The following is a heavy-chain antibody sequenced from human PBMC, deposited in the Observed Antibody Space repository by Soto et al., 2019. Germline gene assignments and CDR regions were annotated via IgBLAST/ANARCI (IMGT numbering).Heavy chain of an antibody. D-gene: IGHD3-10*01. CDR2: IDPSDSYT. Sequence: PGESLKISCKGSGYSFTSYWISWVRQMPGKGLEWMGRIDPSDSYTNYSPSFQGHVTISADKSISTAYLQWSSLKASDTAMYYCARYQGSGSYPDHYYGMDVWGQGTTVTVS. CDR1: GYSFTSYW. V-gene: IGHV5-10-1*01. CDR3: ARYQGSGSYPDHYYGMDV. J-gene: IGHJ6*02.